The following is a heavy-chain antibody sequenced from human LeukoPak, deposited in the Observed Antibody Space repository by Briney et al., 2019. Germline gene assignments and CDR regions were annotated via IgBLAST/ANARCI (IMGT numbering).Heavy chain of an antibody. CDR1: GYTFTGYY. CDR2: INPNSGGT. D-gene: IGHD3-3*01. Sequence: ASVKVSCKASGYTFTGYYMHWGRQAPGQGLEWMGWINPNSGGTNYAQKFQGRVTMTRDTSISTAYMELSRLRSDDTAVYYCARDYDLLDPRYYYYMDVWGKGTTVTVSS. V-gene: IGHV1-2*02. CDR3: ARDYDLLDPRYYYYMDV. J-gene: IGHJ6*03.